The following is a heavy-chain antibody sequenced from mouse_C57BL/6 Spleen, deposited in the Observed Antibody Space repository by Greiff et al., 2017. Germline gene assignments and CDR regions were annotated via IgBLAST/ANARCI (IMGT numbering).Heavy chain of an antibody. D-gene: IGHD2-4*01. CDR1: GYTFTSYW. Sequence: VQLQQPGAELVKPGASVKLSCKASGYTFTSYWMQWVKQRPGQGLEWIGEIDPSDSYTNYNQKFKGKATLTVDTSSSTASMQLSSLTSEDSAVYYCARRDYDFGSAMDYWGQGTSVTVSS. CDR3: ARRDYDFGSAMDY. V-gene: IGHV1-50*01. J-gene: IGHJ4*01. CDR2: IDPSDSYT.